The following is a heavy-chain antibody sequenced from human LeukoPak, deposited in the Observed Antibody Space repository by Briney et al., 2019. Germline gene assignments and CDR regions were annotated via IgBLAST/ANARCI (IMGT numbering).Heavy chain of an antibody. CDR1: GYTFTIYY. CDR3: ARDRMGYGDYGDFDY. J-gene: IGHJ4*02. V-gene: IGHV1-46*01. D-gene: IGHD4-17*01. Sequence: ASVKVSCKASGYTFTIYYMHWVRQAPGQGLEWMGIVNPSGGSTSYAQKFQGRVTMTRDTSTSTVYMELSSLRSEDTAVYYCARDRMGYGDYGDFDYWGQGTLVTVSS. CDR2: VNPSGGST.